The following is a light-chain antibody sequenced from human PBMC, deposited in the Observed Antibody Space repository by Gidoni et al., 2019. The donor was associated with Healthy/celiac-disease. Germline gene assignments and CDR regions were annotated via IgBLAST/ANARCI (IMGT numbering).Light chain of an antibody. CDR2: LGS. Sequence: DIVMTQSPLSLPVTPGGPASLSCRSSQSLLHSNGYNYLDWYLQKPGQSPQLLIYLGSNRASGVPDRFSGSGSGTDFTLKISRVEAEDVGVYCCMQALQTPPWTFGQXTKVEIK. CDR3: MQALQTPPWT. J-gene: IGKJ1*01. V-gene: IGKV2-28*01. CDR1: QSLLHSNGYNY.